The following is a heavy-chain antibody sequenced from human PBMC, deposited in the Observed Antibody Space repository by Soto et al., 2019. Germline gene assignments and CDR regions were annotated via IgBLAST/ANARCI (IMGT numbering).Heavy chain of an antibody. J-gene: IGHJ4*02. CDR3: VISTGKFYADFDY. D-gene: IGHD7-27*01. CDR2: FSGSGGNI. V-gene: IGHV3-23*01. Sequence: GGSLRLSCVASGFTFSTHAMSWVRQVPGKGLEWVSTFSGSGGNIYYGESVKGRFTISRDNAKKSLFLQMNNLRPEDTALYYCVISTGKFYADFDYWGQGTQVTVSS. CDR1: GFTFSTHA.